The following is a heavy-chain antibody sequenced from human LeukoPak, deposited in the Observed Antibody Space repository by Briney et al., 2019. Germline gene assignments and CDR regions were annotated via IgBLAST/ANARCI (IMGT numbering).Heavy chain of an antibody. V-gene: IGHV4-30-4*07. Sequence: SETLSLTCAVSGDSISSAGYSWSWIRQSPGKGLEWIAYIYYSGSTYYNPSLKSRVTISVDTSKNQFSLKLNSVTAADTAVYYCARGYDFWSGLLGGWFDPWGHGTLVTVSS. J-gene: IGHJ5*02. CDR1: GDSISSAGYS. CDR3: ARGYDFWSGLLGGWFDP. D-gene: IGHD3-3*01. CDR2: IYYSGST.